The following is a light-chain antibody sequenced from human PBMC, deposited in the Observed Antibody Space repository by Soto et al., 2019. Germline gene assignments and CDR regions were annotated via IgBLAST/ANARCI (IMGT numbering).Light chain of an antibody. J-gene: IGLJ1*01. Sequence: QSALTQPASVSGSPGQSITIYCTGTSSDVGRYNYVSWYQQHPGKAPKLIIYDVSNRPSGFSNRFSGSKSGNTASLTISGRQAEDEADYYFNSYTSSSTYGFGTGTKLTAL. CDR3: NSYTSSSTYG. CDR1: SSDVGRYNY. V-gene: IGLV2-14*01. CDR2: DVS.